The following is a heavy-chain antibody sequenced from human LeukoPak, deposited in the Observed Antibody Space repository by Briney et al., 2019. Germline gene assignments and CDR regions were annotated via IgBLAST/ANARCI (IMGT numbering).Heavy chain of an antibody. D-gene: IGHD1-7*01. Sequence: GGSLRLSCVASGFTFSTYAMIWVRQAPGKELEWVSAISVSGGSTYYADSVKGRFTISRDNSKYPLYLQMNSLRAEDTAVYYCAKAKYITGTTLGFDYWGQVTLVTVSS. CDR1: GFTFSTYA. V-gene: IGHV3-23*01. CDR3: AKAKYITGTTLGFDY. CDR2: ISVSGGST. J-gene: IGHJ4*02.